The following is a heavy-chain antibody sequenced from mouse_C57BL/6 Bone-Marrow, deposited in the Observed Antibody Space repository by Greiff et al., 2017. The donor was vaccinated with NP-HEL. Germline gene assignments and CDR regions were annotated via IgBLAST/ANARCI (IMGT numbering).Heavy chain of an antibody. Sequence: EVKLQESGAELVRPGASVKLSCTASGFNIKDDYMPWVKQRPEQGLEWIGWIDPENGDTEYASKFQGKATITADTSSNTAYLQLSSLTSEDTAVYYCTTFYGSTWFAYWGQGTLVTVSA. CDR2: IDPENGDT. D-gene: IGHD1-1*01. CDR1: GFNIKDDY. CDR3: TTFYGSTWFAY. V-gene: IGHV14-4*01. J-gene: IGHJ3*01.